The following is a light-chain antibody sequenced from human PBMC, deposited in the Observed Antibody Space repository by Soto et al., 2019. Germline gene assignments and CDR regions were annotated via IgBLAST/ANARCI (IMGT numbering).Light chain of an antibody. V-gene: IGLV2-14*01. CDR2: EVT. CDR3: SSYTSSSTLYV. CDR1: SSDVGGYNY. J-gene: IGLJ1*01. Sequence: QSALTQPASVSGSPGQSMTSSCTGTSSDVGGYNYVCWYKQHPGKAPQLMIYEVTNRPSGVSDRFSGSKSGNTASLTISGLQAEDEADYYCSSYTSSSTLYVFGTGTKVTVL.